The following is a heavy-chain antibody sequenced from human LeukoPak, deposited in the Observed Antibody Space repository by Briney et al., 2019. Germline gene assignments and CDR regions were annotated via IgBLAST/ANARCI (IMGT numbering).Heavy chain of an antibody. CDR3: ARDLDQDGYNNK. CDR2: IIPILGIA. Sequence: ASVKVSCKASGGTFSSYAISWVRQAPGQGLEWMGRIIPILGIANYAQKFQGRVTITADKSTSTAYMELSRLRSEDTAVYYCARDLDQDGYNNKWGQGTLVTVSS. D-gene: IGHD5-24*01. J-gene: IGHJ4*02. V-gene: IGHV1-69*04. CDR1: GGTFSSYA.